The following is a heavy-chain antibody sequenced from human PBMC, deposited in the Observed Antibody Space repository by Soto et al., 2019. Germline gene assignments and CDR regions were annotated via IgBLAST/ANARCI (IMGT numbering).Heavy chain of an antibody. D-gene: IGHD2-15*01. Sequence: SETLSLTCGVSGYSVTSSDYYWAWIRQPPGKGLEWIGSMFYSGLTYYNPSLKSRVTLSVDTSKNQFSVRLNSVTAADTAVYYCAPLSVSLSGPYGIHVWGQGTTVTVSS. V-gene: IGHV4-39*01. J-gene: IGHJ6*02. CDR2: MFYSGLT. CDR3: APLSVSLSGPYGIHV. CDR1: GYSVTSSDYY.